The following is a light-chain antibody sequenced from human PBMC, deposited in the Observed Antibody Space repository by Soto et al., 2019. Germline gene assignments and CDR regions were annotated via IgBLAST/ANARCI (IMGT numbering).Light chain of an antibody. V-gene: IGKV1-33*01. CDR3: QQYDNLPYT. J-gene: IGKJ2*01. CDR1: QDISNY. Sequence: DLQMTQSPSSLSASVGDRVTITCQASQDISNYLNWYQQKPGKAPKLLIYDASNLETGVPSRFSGNGSGTDFTFTIRSLQPEDIATYYCQQYDNLPYTFGQGTKLEIK. CDR2: DAS.